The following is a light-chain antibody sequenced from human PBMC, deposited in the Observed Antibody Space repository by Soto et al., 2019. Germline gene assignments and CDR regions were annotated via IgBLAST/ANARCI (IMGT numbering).Light chain of an antibody. V-gene: IGKV3-15*01. J-gene: IGKJ2*01. Sequence: EIVMTQSPSTVSVSPVERGTLSCRASQRVSRNLAWYQQKPGQAPRLLIYGASTRATGIPARFSGSGSETEFTLTISSLQSEDFAVYYCQQYNNWPPYTFGQGTKVDIK. CDR2: GAS. CDR3: QQYNNWPPYT. CDR1: QRVSRN.